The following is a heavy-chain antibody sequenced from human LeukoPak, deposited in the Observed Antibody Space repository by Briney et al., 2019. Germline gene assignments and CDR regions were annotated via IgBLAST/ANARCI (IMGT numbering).Heavy chain of an antibody. CDR3: ARPPTVTTAGYYFGY. J-gene: IGHJ4*02. V-gene: IGHV3-11*04. CDR1: GFTFSDYY. Sequence: GGSLTLSCAASGFTFSDYYMSWIRQAPGKGLEWVSYIGSSGSPIYYADSVRGRFTISRDNAKNSPYLQVNSLRAEDTAVYYCARPPTVTTAGYYFGYWGQGTLVTVSS. CDR2: IGSSGSPI. D-gene: IGHD4-17*01.